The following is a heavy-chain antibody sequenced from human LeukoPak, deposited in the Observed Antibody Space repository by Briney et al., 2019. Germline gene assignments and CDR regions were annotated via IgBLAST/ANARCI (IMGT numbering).Heavy chain of an antibody. CDR3: ARNHGDNSKCDY. D-gene: IGHD4-23*01. J-gene: IGHJ4*02. Sequence: PGGSLRLSCAVSGFTVSSNYMSWVRQAPGKGLEWVSVIYSGGSTYYADSVKGRFTISRDNSKNTLYLQMNSLRAEDTAVYYCARNHGDNSKCDYWGQGTLVTVSS. V-gene: IGHV3-66*01. CDR2: IYSGGST. CDR1: GFTVSSNY.